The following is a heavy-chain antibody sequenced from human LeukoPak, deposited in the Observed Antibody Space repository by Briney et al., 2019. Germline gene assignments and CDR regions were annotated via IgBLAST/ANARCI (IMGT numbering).Heavy chain of an antibody. CDR1: GYNFTNYW. CDR3: ARQASFASLRYNWLDP. Sequence: GESLKISCKGSGYNFTNYWIGWVRQMPGKGLEWMGIIYPGDSDTRYSPSFQGQVTISADKSISTAYLQWSSLKASDTAMYYCARQASFASLRYNWLDPWGQGTLVTVSS. CDR2: IYPGDSDT. V-gene: IGHV5-51*01. J-gene: IGHJ5*02.